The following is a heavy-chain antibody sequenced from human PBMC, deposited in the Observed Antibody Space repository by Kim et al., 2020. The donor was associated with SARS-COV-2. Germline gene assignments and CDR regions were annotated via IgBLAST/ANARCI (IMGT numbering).Heavy chain of an antibody. CDR3: ARGLVRGYSYSSWGYYYYGMDV. J-gene: IGHJ6*02. V-gene: IGHV4-34*01. CDR1: GGSFSGYY. Sequence: SETLSLTCAVYGGSFSGYYWSWIRQPPGKGLEWIGEINHSGSTNYNPSLKSRVTISVDTSKNQFSLKLSSVTAADTAVYYCARGLVRGYSYSSWGYYYYGMDVWGQGTTVTVSS. CDR2: INHSGST. D-gene: IGHD5-18*01.